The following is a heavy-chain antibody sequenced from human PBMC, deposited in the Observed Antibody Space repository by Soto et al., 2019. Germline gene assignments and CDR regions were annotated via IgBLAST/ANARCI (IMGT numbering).Heavy chain of an antibody. CDR3: AGGGGDITSSRYYFYGMDV. CDR2: ISGYNGDT. V-gene: IGHV1-18*04. D-gene: IGHD6-6*01. Sequence: QVQVVQSGAEVKKPGASVKVSCKTSGYTFTNYGVTWVRQAPGQGPEWMGWISGYNGDTNYAQKFQGRVTMTADTSKRTAYMGVGSLTSDHTAVYYWAGGGGDITSSRYYFYGMDVWGQGTTVTVSS. J-gene: IGHJ6*02. CDR1: GYTFTNYG.